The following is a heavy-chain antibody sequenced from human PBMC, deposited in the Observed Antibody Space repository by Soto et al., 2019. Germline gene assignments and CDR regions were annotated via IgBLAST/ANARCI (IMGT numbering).Heavy chain of an antibody. CDR3: ARCMIVPTDSFDV. D-gene: IGHD3-22*01. V-gene: IGHV1-8*01. Sequence: QVQLVQSGAEVKKPGASVKVSCKASGYTCTRYDINWVRQATGQGLEWMGWMNPTSGNTGYAQKFQGSVTMTRNTSISTADMELSILSSEHQAVYYCARCMIVPTDSFDVWGHGAMITV. CDR2: MNPTSGNT. CDR1: GYTCTRYD. J-gene: IGHJ3*01.